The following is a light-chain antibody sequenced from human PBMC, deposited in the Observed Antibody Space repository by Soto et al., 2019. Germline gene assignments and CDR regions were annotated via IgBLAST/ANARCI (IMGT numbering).Light chain of an antibody. Sequence: DIQMTQSPSSLSASVGDRVTITCRASQSISSYLNWYQQKPGKAPKLLIYAASSLHSGVPSRFSGSGSGTDFNLTISSLQPADFATYYCQQSYSTPVFGQGTKLEIK. V-gene: IGKV1-39*01. CDR2: AAS. CDR3: QQSYSTPV. J-gene: IGKJ2*01. CDR1: QSISSY.